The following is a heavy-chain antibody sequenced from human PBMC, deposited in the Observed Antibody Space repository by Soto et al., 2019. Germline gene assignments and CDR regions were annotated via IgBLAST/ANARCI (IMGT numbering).Heavy chain of an antibody. Sequence: VQLLESGGGLVPPGGSLRLSCAASGYTFSNYAMSWVRQAPGKGLEWVSTIRGNGDGTYYADSVKGRFTISRDNSKNTLSLQMNSLIVEDTALYYCAAAGAGTFDLWGQGTMVTVSS. D-gene: IGHD3-10*01. J-gene: IGHJ3*01. CDR2: IRGNGDGT. CDR3: AAAGAGTFDL. CDR1: GYTFSNYA. V-gene: IGHV3-23*01.